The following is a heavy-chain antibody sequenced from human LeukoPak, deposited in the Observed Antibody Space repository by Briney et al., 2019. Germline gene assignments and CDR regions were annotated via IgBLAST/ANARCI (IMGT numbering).Heavy chain of an antibody. CDR3: ARDPLYCSGGSCYSTWFDP. V-gene: IGHV4-34*01. J-gene: IGHJ5*02. Sequence: SETLSLTCAVYGGSFSGYYWSWLRQPPGKGREWVGEINHSGSTNYNPSRKSRVTISVDTSKKQFALKLSSVAAADTAVYYCARDPLYCSGGSCYSTWFDPWGQGTLVTVSS. CDR1: GGSFSGYY. CDR2: INHSGST. D-gene: IGHD2-15*01.